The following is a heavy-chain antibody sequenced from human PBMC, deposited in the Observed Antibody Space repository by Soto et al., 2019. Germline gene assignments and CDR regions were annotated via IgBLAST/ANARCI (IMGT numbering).Heavy chain of an antibody. J-gene: IGHJ4*02. CDR1: GGTFSSYA. CDR2: IIPIFGTA. D-gene: IGHD3-22*01. Sequence: QVQLVQSGAEVKKPGSSVKVSCKASGGTFSSYAISWVRQAPGQGLEWMGGIIPIFGTANYAQKFQGRVTITADESTNTAYMELSSLRSEDTAVYYCARTGNYYDSSGYYYYFDYWGQGTLVTVSS. CDR3: ARTGNYYDSSGYYYYFDY. V-gene: IGHV1-69*01.